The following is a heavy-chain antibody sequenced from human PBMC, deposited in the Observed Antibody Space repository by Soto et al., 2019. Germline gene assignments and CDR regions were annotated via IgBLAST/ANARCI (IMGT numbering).Heavy chain of an antibody. V-gene: IGHV4-34*01. CDR3: AGVRITSGWLS. CDR1: GGSFSGYY. Sequence: QVQLQQWGAGLLKPSETLSLTCAVYGGSFSGYYWSWIRQPPGKGLEWIGEINHSGSTNYNPSLKTRVTISVDTSKTQFSLKLSSVTAADTAVYYCAGVRITSGWLSWGQGSLVTVFS. J-gene: IGHJ4*02. D-gene: IGHD6-19*01. CDR2: INHSGST.